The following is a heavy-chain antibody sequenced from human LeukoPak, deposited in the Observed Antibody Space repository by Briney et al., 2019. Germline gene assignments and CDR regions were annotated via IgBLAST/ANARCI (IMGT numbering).Heavy chain of an antibody. CDR3: ARGGGYHAFDI. CDR1: GFTFSSYW. J-gene: IGHJ3*02. V-gene: IGHV3-74*03. Sequence: GGSLRLSCAASGFTFSSYWIYWVRQAPGKGLVYVSRINNDGGGTTYADSVRGRFTISRDNARNMVYLQMDSLRADDTAEYYCARGGGYHAFDIWGQGTMVTVSS. CDR2: INNDGGGT. D-gene: IGHD1-26*01.